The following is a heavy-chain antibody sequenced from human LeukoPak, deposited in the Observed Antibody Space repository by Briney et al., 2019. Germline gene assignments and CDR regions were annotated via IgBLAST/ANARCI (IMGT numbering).Heavy chain of an antibody. J-gene: IGHJ5*02. CDR1: GGSISSSGSY. CDR2: MYYSGNT. Sequence: SETLSLTCTVSGGSISSSGSYWGWIRQPPGKGLEWIGSMYYSGNTYNPSLKSRVTISVDTSKNQFSLNLTSVNAADTAVYYCARVMAARREDLNWFHPWGQGTLVSVSS. D-gene: IGHD6-6*01. V-gene: IGHV4-39*07. CDR3: ARVMAARREDLNWFHP.